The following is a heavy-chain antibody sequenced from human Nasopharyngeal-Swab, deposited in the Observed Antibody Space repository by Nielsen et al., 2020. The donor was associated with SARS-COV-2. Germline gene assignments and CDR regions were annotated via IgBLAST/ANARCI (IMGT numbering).Heavy chain of an antibody. CDR3: ARHGADCSRTSCYRRHGFDI. J-gene: IGHJ3*02. V-gene: IGHV3-7*01. Sequence: GGSLRLSCVASGFTFNSYYMSWVRQAPGKGLEWVATIKQDGSEKYYVDSVKGRFTISRDNAKNSLYLQMNSLRAEDTAVYHCARHGADCSRTSCYRRHGFDIWGQGTMVTVSS. CDR2: IKQDGSEK. D-gene: IGHD2-2*02. CDR1: GFTFNSYY.